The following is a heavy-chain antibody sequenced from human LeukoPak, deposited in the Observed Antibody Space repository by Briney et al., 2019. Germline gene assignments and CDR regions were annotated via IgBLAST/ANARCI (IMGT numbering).Heavy chain of an antibody. CDR2: IYHSGST. CDR3: ARGDTIFGVTHPLDY. V-gene: IGHV4-38-2*02. D-gene: IGHD3-3*01. CDR1: GYSISSGYY. Sequence: PSETLSLTCTVSGYSISSGYYWGWIRQPPGKGLEWIGSIYHSGSTYYNPSLKSRVTISVDTSKNQFSLKLSSVTAADTAVYYCARGDTIFGVTHPLDYWGQGTLVTVSS. J-gene: IGHJ4*02.